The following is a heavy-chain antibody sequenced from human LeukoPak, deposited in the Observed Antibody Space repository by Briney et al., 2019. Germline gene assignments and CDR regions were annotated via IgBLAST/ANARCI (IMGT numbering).Heavy chain of an antibody. Sequence: PSETLSLTCAVYGGSFSGYYWSWIRQPPGKGLEWVGFIYCSGSTDYNPSLQSRVTISADTSKNQFSLKLSSVTAADTAVYYCARFGTRQLVRGYYYYMDVWGKGTTVTVSS. V-gene: IGHV4-59*01. CDR1: GGSFSGYY. CDR2: IYCSGST. J-gene: IGHJ6*03. D-gene: IGHD1-1*01. CDR3: ARFGTRQLVRGYYYYMDV.